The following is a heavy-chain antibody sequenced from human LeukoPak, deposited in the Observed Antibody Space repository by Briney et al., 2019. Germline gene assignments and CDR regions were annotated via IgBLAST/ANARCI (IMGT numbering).Heavy chain of an antibody. CDR2: IYYSGST. CDR1: GGSISSSSYY. CDR3: ARGKVGWEPPPPFYFDY. D-gene: IGHD1-26*01. V-gene: IGHV4-39*07. J-gene: IGHJ4*02. Sequence: SETLSLTCTVSGGSISSSSYYWGWIRQPPGKGLEWIGSIYYSGSTYYNPSLKSRVTISVDTSKNQFSLKLSSVTAADMAVYYCARGKVGWEPPPPFYFDYWGQGTLVTVSS.